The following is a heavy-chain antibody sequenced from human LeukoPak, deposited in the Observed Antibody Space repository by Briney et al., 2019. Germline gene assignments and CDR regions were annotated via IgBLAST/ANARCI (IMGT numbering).Heavy chain of an antibody. D-gene: IGHD6-6*01. J-gene: IGHJ4*02. CDR2: INPNSGGT. Sequence: GASXXVXCKASGYTFTGYYMHWVRQAPGQGLEWMGWINPNSGGTNYAQKFQGRVTMTRDTSISTAYMELSRLRSDDTAVYYCATEGFESSSSVDYWGQGTLVTVSS. CDR3: ATEGFESSSSVDY. V-gene: IGHV1-2*02. CDR1: GYTFTGYY.